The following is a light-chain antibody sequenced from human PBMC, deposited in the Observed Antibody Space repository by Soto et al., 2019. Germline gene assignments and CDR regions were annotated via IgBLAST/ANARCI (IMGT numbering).Light chain of an antibody. Sequence: NVLIPFPPTLSFSPGEGHPLPRRASQSVSSKLAWYQQKPGQAPRLLIYGASSRATGIPDRFSGSGSGTDFTLTISRLEPEDFAVYYCQQYGSSPRTFGQGTKVDIK. J-gene: IGKJ1*01. V-gene: IGKV3-20*01. CDR2: GAS. CDR3: QQYGSSPRT. CDR1: QSVSSK.